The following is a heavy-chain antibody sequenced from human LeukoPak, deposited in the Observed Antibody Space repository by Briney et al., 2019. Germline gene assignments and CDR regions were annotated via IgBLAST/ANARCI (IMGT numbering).Heavy chain of an antibody. CDR2: IYTGGST. D-gene: IGHD3-22*01. Sequence: SETLSLTCTVSGGSISSYYWSWIRQPAGKGLEWIGRIYTGGSTNYNPSLRSRVTMSVDTPKNQFSLKLSSVTAADTAVYYCARDYYDTSGLLTKYYFDYWGQGILVTVSS. J-gene: IGHJ4*02. CDR3: ARDYYDTSGLLTKYYFDY. CDR1: GGSISSYY. V-gene: IGHV4-4*07.